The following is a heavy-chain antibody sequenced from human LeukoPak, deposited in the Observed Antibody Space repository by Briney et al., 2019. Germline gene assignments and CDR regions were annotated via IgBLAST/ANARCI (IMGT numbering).Heavy chain of an antibody. Sequence: PSETLSLTCTVSGGSISSGGYYWSWIRQHPGKGLEWIGYIYYSGSTYYNPSLESRVTISVDTSKNQFSLKLSSVTAADTAVYYCARDRYDSSGYQYWGQGTLVTVSS. D-gene: IGHD3-22*01. CDR3: ARDRYDSSGYQY. V-gene: IGHV4-31*03. CDR1: GGSISSGGYY. J-gene: IGHJ4*02. CDR2: IYYSGST.